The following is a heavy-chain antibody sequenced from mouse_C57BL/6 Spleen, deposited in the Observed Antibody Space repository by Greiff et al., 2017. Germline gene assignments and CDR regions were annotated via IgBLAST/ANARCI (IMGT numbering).Heavy chain of an antibody. Sequence: DVKLVESGPGLVKPSQSLSLTCSVTGYSITSGYYWNWIRQFPGNQLEWMGYISYAGRTNYNPSLKNRISITRDTSKNQFFLKLNSVTTEDTATYYCARDDDDYDDGFADWGQGTLVTVSA. CDR1: GYSITSGYY. CDR3: ARDDDDYDDGFAD. J-gene: IGHJ3*01. D-gene: IGHD2-4*01. CDR2: ISYAGRT. V-gene: IGHV3-6*01.